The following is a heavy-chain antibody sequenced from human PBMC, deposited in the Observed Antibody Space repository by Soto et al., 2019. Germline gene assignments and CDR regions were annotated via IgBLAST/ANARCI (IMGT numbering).Heavy chain of an antibody. V-gene: IGHV1-69*06. D-gene: IGHD3-16*01. CDR3: AAEDRLGEFGYYGMDV. J-gene: IGHJ6*01. CDR1: GGTFINYA. Sequence: QVQLVQSGSEVKKPGSSVMVSCKASGGTFINYAISWVRPAPGQGLEWMGGILPIFGTANYAQKYQGRVTIVADRSTDTTYMEVYSLISTDTAVYYCAAEDRLGEFGYYGMDVWGQVTTVTVSS. CDR2: ILPIFGTA.